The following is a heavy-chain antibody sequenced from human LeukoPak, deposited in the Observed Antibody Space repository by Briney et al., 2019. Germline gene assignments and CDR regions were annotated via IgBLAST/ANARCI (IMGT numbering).Heavy chain of an antibody. CDR1: GFTVSSNY. CDR2: ISGSGGST. J-gene: IGHJ6*02. V-gene: IGHV3-23*01. D-gene: IGHD3-10*01. CDR3: ARDYPKSLITMVRGVIADVYYYYGMDV. Sequence: GGSLRLSCAASGFTVSSNYMSWVRQAPGKGLEWVSAISGSGGSTYYADSVKGRFTISRDNSKNTLYLQMNSLRAEDTALYYCARDYPKSLITMVRGVIADVYYYYGMDVWGQGTTVTVSS.